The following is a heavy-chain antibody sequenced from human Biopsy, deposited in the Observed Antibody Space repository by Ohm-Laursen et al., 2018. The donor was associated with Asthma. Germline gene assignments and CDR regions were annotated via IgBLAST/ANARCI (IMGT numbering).Heavy chain of an antibody. D-gene: IGHD5-12*01. Sequence: SSVKVSCKASGGTFGNYAISWVRQAPGLGLEWMGGISPAFGSTNIAQKFQGRVTISADIFTKTAYLEVSSLSSEDTAVYYCARGYSGSDRIVYYYSGLEVWGQGTTVTVSS. CDR1: GGTFGNYA. CDR3: ARGYSGSDRIVYYYSGLEV. J-gene: IGHJ6*02. V-gene: IGHV1-69*06. CDR2: ISPAFGST.